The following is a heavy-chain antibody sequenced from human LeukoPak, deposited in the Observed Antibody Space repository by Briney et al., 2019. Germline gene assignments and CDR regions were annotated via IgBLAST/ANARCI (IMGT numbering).Heavy chain of an antibody. V-gene: IGHV3-30-3*01. Sequence: PGRSLRLSCAASGFTFSSYAMHWVRQAPGKGLEWVAVISYDGSNKYYADSVKGRFTISRDNSKNTVFLQMNSLRVEDTAVYYCAKGVGYFDYWGQGTLVTVSS. J-gene: IGHJ4*02. D-gene: IGHD2-15*01. CDR1: GFTFSSYA. CDR3: AKGVGYFDY. CDR2: ISYDGSNK.